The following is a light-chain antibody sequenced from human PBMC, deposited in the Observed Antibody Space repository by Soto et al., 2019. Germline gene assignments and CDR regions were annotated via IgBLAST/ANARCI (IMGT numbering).Light chain of an antibody. V-gene: IGKV3-11*01. CDR1: QSVSSY. CDR3: QQSYNWGT. Sequence: EIVLTQSPATLSLSPGERATLSCRASQSVSSYLAWYQQKPGQAPRLLIYDASNRATGIPARFSGSRSGTDFTLSISSLEPEDFAVNLCQQSYNWGTFGQGTKVEIK. CDR2: DAS. J-gene: IGKJ1*01.